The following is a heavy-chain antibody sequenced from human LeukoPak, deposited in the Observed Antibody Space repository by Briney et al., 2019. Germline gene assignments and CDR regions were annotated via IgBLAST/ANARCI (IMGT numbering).Heavy chain of an antibody. Sequence: PGGSLRLSCAASGFTFSNAWMSWVRQAPGKGLEWVGRIKSKTDGGTTDYAAPVKGRFTISRDDSKNTLYLQMNSLKTEDTAVYYCTTKGVVVYYYYGMDVWGQGTTVTVSS. CDR1: GFTFSNAW. CDR2: IKSKTDGGTT. D-gene: IGHD2-15*01. V-gene: IGHV3-15*05. J-gene: IGHJ6*02. CDR3: TTKGVVVYYYYGMDV.